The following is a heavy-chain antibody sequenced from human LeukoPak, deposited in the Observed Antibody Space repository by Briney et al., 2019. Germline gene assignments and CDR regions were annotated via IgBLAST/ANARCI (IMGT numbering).Heavy chain of an antibody. D-gene: IGHD6-19*01. CDR1: GYTFTNYA. V-gene: IGHV1-3*03. CDR3: ARDLKMGYSSGRYSWGTGSSNDY. Sequence: ASVKVSCKASGYTFTNYAMHWVRQAPGQRLEWMGWINTGNGNTKYSQEFQGRVTITRDTSANTAYMELSSLRSEDMAVYYCARDLKMGYSSGRYSWGTGSSNDYWGQGTLVTVSS. J-gene: IGHJ4*02. CDR2: INTGNGNT.